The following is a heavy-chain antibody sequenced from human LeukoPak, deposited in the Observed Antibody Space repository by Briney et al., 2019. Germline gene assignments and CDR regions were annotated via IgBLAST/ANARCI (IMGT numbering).Heavy chain of an antibody. D-gene: IGHD3-10*01. CDR3: ARVSYYGSGSYLFYGMDV. J-gene: IGHJ6*02. CDR2: TYYSGST. V-gene: IGHV4-31*03. CDR1: GGSISSGGYY. Sequence: SETLSLTCTVSGGSISSGGYYWSWIRQHPGKGLEWIGYTYYSGSTYYNPSLKSRVTISVDTSKNQFSLKLSSVTAADTAVYYCARVSYYGSGSYLFYGMDVWGQGTTVTVSS.